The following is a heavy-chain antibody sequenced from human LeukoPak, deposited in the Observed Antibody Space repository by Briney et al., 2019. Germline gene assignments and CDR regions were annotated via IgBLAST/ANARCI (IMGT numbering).Heavy chain of an antibody. Sequence: SGGSLRLSCAASGFTFSDYYMSWVRQAPGKGLEWVANIKQDGSEKYYVDSVKGRFTISRDNAKNSLYLQMNSLRAEDTAVYYCARDQEFTIFGVVIMGYYYYYYMDVWGKGTTVTVSS. V-gene: IGHV3-7*01. D-gene: IGHD3-3*01. CDR1: GFTFSDYY. CDR3: ARDQEFTIFGVVIMGYYYYYYMDV. J-gene: IGHJ6*03. CDR2: IKQDGSEK.